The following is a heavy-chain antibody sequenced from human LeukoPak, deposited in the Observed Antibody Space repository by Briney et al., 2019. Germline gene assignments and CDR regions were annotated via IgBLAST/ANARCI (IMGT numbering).Heavy chain of an antibody. CDR3: ARGLRGNYDY. V-gene: IGHV3-23*01. Sequence: GGSLRLSRAASGFTFSDYAMAWVRQAPGKGLEWVSSISTSGNTYYADSVKGRFTISRDNSKDTLYLQMNSLTTEDTALYYCARGLRGNYDYWGQGTLVTVSS. D-gene: IGHD1-7*01. CDR2: ISTSGNT. CDR1: GFTFSDYA. J-gene: IGHJ4*02.